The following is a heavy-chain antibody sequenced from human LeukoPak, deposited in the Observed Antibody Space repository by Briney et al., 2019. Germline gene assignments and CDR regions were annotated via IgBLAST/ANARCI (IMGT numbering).Heavy chain of an antibody. V-gene: IGHV4-39*01. Sequence: AGGSLRLSCAASGFTFSSYSMNWIRQPPGKGLEWIGSIYYSGSTYYNPSLKSRVTISVDTSKNQFSLKLSSVTAADTAVYYCARLGAAGTGLVDYWGQGTLVTVSS. CDR1: GFTFSSYS. CDR3: ARLGAAGTGLVDY. CDR2: IYYSGST. J-gene: IGHJ4*02. D-gene: IGHD6-13*01.